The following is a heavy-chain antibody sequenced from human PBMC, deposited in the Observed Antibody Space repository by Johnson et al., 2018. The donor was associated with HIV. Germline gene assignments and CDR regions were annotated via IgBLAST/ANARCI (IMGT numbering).Heavy chain of an antibody. V-gene: IGHV3-15*01. CDR3: SREVYQMTAFDI. CDR2: IKSKTDGGAT. Sequence: QLVESGGGLVKPGGSLRLSCAASGFTFNNAWMSWVRQAPGKGLEWVGHIKSKTDGGATDYPAPVKDRFTISRDDSKNTLYLQIKSLKTDDTGVYYCSREVYQMTAFDIWGQGTVVTVSS. CDR1: GFTFNNAW. J-gene: IGHJ3*02. D-gene: IGHD2-2*01.